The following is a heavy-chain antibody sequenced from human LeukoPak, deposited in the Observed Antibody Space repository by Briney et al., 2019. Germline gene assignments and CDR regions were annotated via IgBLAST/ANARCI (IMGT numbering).Heavy chain of an antibody. D-gene: IGHD1-1*01. CDR2: ISYDGSNK. V-gene: IGHV3-30-3*01. CDR1: GFTFSSYA. J-gene: IGHJ4*02. Sequence: GGSLRLSCAASGFTFSSYAMHWVRQAPGKGLEWVAVISYDGSNKYCADSVKGRFTISRDNSKNTLYLQMNSLRAEDTAVYYCARDPTTGTFDYWGQGTLVTVSS. CDR3: ARDPTTGTFDY.